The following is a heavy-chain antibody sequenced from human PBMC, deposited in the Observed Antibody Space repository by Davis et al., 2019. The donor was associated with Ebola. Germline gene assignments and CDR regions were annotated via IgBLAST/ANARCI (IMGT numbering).Heavy chain of an antibody. CDR1: GFTFSDYY. D-gene: IGHD1-26*01. J-gene: IGHJ4*02. CDR3: AKGRHVLLAFDY. Sequence: GESLKISCAASGFTFSDYYMSWIRQAPGKGLEWVSLISGDGGSTYYADSVKGRFTISRDNSKNSLYLQMNSLRAEDTAVYYCAKGRHVLLAFDYWGQGTLVTVSS. V-gene: IGHV3-43*02. CDR2: ISGDGGST.